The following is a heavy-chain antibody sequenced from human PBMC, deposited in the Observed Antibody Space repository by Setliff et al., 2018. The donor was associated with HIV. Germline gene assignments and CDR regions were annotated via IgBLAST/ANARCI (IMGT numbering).Heavy chain of an antibody. V-gene: IGHV1-69-2*01. CDR2: VDPEDNNP. CDR1: GFTFTDFY. CDR3: ETDDYYGSGTHWRGVP. J-gene: IGHJ5*02. Sequence: ASVKVSCKASGFTFTDFYFHWVQQAPGKGLEWVGRVDPEDNNPTYAEKFRDRVTSSADTSTNTAYLDLRSLRSEDTAVYYCETDDYYGSGTHWRGVPWGQGTLVTVSS. D-gene: IGHD3-10*01.